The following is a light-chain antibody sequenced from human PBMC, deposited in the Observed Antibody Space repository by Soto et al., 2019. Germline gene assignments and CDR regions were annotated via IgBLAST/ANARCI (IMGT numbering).Light chain of an antibody. J-gene: IGLJ1*01. Sequence: QSVLTQPASVSGSPGQSITISCTGTSSEVGGYNYVSWYQQHPGKAPKLVIYDVNNRPSGVSNRFSGSKSGNTASLTISGLQAEDEADYYCSSYTSSSTEVFGTGTKVTVL. CDR1: SSEVGGYNY. CDR3: SSYTSSSTEV. CDR2: DVN. V-gene: IGLV2-14*01.